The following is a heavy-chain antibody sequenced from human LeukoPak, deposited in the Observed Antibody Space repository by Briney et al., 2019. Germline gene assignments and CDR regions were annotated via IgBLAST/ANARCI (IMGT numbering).Heavy chain of an antibody. Sequence: GASVKVSCKASGGTFSSYAISWVRQAPGQGLEWMGRIIPILGIANYAQKFQGRVTITADKSTSTAYMELSSLRSEDTAVYYCASEAFWSGYQIDYWGQGTLVTVSS. CDR2: IIPILGIA. CDR1: GGTFSSYA. V-gene: IGHV1-69*04. CDR3: ASEAFWSGYQIDY. D-gene: IGHD3-3*01. J-gene: IGHJ4*02.